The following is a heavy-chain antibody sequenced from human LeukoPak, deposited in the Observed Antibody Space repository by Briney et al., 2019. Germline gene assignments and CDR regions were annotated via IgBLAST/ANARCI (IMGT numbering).Heavy chain of an antibody. CDR2: IIPIFGTA. D-gene: IGHD2-2*01. V-gene: IGHV1-69*13. CDR3: ARDLEMGYCSSTSCYRMDV. Sequence: SVKVSCKASGGTFSNYAISWVRQAPGQGLEWMGGIIPIFGTANYAQKFQGRVTITADESTSTAYMELSSLRSEDTAVYYCARDLEMGYCSSTSCYRMDVWGKGTTVTVSS. CDR1: GGTFSNYA. J-gene: IGHJ6*04.